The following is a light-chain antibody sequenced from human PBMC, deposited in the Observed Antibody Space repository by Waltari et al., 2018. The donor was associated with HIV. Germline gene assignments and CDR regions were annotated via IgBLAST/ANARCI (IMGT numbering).Light chain of an antibody. CDR3: SSYGDSLRVL. V-gene: IGLV2-8*01. J-gene: IGLJ3*02. CDR2: EVT. CDR1: SSDIGAYDF. Sequence: HSALTQPPSASGSLGQSVTISCTGSSSDIGAYDFVSWFQQHPHSAPKLLLYEVTRRPSTVSGRFPGSRSGNTAFLTVAGLQPDDEATYFCSSYGDSLRVLFGGGTNVTVL.